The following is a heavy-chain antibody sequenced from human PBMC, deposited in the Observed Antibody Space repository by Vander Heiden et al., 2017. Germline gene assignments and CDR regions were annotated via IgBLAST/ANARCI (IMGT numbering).Heavy chain of an antibody. CDR3: ARDRAAIAADNWFDP. Sequence: QVQLVESGGGVVQPGRSLRLSCAASGFTFSSYGLHWVRQGPGKGLEWVAVIWYDGSNKYYADSVKGRFTISRDNSKNTLYLQMNSLRAEDTAVYYCARDRAAIAADNWFDPWGQGTLVTVSS. CDR1: GFTFSSYG. V-gene: IGHV3-33*01. J-gene: IGHJ5*02. CDR2: IWYDGSNK. D-gene: IGHD6-6*01.